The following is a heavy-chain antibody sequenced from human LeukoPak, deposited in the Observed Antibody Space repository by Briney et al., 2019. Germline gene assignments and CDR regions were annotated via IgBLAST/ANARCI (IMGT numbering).Heavy chain of an antibody. CDR2: ISDYNGST. V-gene: IGHV1-18*01. D-gene: IGHD1-26*01. CDR1: GYTFTSYG. Sequence: ASVKVSCKASGYTFTSYGFSWVRQDPGRGLEWMGWISDYNGSTNNAQNFKGRVTITTDASTSTSSMELTSMTSDDTAVYFCARGYMGATPYFDHWGQGALVTVSS. CDR3: ARGYMGATPYFDH. J-gene: IGHJ4*02.